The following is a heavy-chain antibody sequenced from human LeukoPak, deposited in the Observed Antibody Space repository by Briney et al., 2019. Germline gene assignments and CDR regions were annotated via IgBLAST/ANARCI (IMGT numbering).Heavy chain of an antibody. CDR2: IYYSGST. J-gene: IGHJ5*02. V-gene: IGHV4-59*12. CDR1: GGSISSYY. Sequence: PSETLSLTCTVSGGSISSYYWSWIRQPPGKGLEWIGCIYYSGSTNYNPSLKSRVTISVDTSKNQFSLKLSSVTAADTAVYYCARFWGYSSSWYKARNWFDPWGQGTLVTVSS. CDR3: ARFWGYSSSWYKARNWFDP. D-gene: IGHD6-13*01.